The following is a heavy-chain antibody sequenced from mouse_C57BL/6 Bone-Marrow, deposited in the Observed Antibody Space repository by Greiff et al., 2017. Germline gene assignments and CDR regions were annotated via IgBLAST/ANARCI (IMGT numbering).Heavy chain of an antibody. CDR2: IHPNSGST. CDR1: GYTFTSYW. J-gene: IGHJ3*01. CDR3: ASALRRRGGFAY. D-gene: IGHD1-2*01. Sequence: QVQLQQPGAELVKPGASVKLSCKASGYTFTSYWMHWVKQRPGQGLEWIGMIHPNSGSTNYNEKFKSKATLTVDKSSSTAYMQLNSLTSEDSAGYDCASALRRRGGFAYWGQGTLVTVSA. V-gene: IGHV1-64*01.